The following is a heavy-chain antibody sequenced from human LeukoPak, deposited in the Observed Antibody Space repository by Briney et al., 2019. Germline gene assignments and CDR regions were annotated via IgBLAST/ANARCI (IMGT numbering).Heavy chain of an antibody. CDR1: GGSISSDY. J-gene: IGHJ4*02. D-gene: IGHD5-24*01. CDR3: ARDRWLQFFDY. Sequence: SETLSLTCTVSGGSISSDYWSWIRQPPGKGLEWIAYIYYSGSTNYNPSLKSRVTISVDTSKNQFSLKLSSVTAADTAVYYCARDRWLQFFDYWGQGTLVTVSS. V-gene: IGHV4-59*01. CDR2: IYYSGST.